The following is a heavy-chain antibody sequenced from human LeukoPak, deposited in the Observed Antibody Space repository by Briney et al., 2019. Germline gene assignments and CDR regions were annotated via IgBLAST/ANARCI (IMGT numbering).Heavy chain of an antibody. Sequence: PWDTLTLPCAVYSGSFSGYYGIWIRHPPGKGLEWIGEINHSGSTNYNPSLKSRVTISVDTSKNQFSLKLSSVTAADTAVYYCATGPNYDILTGPRYYFDYWGQGTLVTVSS. V-gene: IGHV4-34*01. J-gene: IGHJ4*02. CDR2: INHSGST. CDR1: SGSFSGYY. CDR3: ATGPNYDILTGPRYYFDY. D-gene: IGHD3-9*01.